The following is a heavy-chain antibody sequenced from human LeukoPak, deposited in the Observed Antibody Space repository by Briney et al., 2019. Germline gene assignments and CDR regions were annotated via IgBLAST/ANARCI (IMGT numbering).Heavy chain of an antibody. D-gene: IGHD6-6*01. CDR3: ARDGMAGSSSFFDY. CDR2: IYYSGST. CDR1: GGSISSYY. J-gene: IGHJ4*02. V-gene: IGHV4-59*01. Sequence: SETLSLTCTVSGGSISSYYWSWIRQPPGKGREWIGYIYYSGSTNYNPSLKSRVTISVDTSKNQFSLKLSSVTAADTAVYYCARDGMAGSSSFFDYWGQGTLVTVSS.